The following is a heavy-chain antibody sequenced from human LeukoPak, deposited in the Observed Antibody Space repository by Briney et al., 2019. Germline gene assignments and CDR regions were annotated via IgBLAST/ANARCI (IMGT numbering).Heavy chain of an antibody. CDR2: INHSGNA. CDR3: ARRAFGARWQFLYEKRYYFDY. CDR1: GGAFNNYY. V-gene: IGHV4-34*01. Sequence: SETLSLTCAVYGGAFNNYYWSWIRQPSGKGLEWIGEINHSGNANYNPSLKSRVIMSVDTSKSQISLKLSSVTAADTSIYYCARRAFGARWQFLYEKRYYFDYWGQGTLVTVSS. D-gene: IGHD4-23*01. J-gene: IGHJ4*02.